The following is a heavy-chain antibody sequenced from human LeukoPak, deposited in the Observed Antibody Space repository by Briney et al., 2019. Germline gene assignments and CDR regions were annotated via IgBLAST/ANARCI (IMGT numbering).Heavy chain of an antibody. CDR1: GYSFTSYW. J-gene: IGHJ4*02. D-gene: IGHD2-2*01. V-gene: IGHV5-51*01. CDR3: ARHGPDGYCSSTSCYLGDY. Sequence: GESLKISCKGSGYSFTSYWIGWVRQMPGKGLEWMGIIYPGDSDTRYSPSFQGQVTISADKSISTAYLQWSSLKASDTAMYYCARHGPDGYCSSTSCYLGDYWGQGTLVTVSS. CDR2: IYPGDSDT.